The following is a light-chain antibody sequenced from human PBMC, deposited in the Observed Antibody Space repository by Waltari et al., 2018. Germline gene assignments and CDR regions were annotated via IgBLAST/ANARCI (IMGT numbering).Light chain of an antibody. CDR3: QTGGHGTWV. V-gene: IGLV4-69*01. CDR2: VNSDGSH. J-gene: IGLJ3*02. Sequence: LTCTLSSGHSSNVIAWHQQQPEKGPRYLMKVNSDGSHSKGDKIPDRFSGSSSGAEHYLTISSLQSEDEADYYCQTGGHGTWVFCGGTKLTVL. CDR1: SGHSSNV.